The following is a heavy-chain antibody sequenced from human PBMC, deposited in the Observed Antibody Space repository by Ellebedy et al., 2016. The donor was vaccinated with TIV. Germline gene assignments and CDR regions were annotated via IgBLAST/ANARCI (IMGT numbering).Heavy chain of an antibody. CDR3: AKHGNYSGVDY. V-gene: IGHV3-30*18. D-gene: IGHD1-26*01. Sequence: GGSLRLSCAASGFTFSTYGMHWVRQAPGKGLEWVAALSYDGSNKYYADSVKGRFTISRDNSKKTLYLQMNSLRAEDTAVYYCAKHGNYSGVDYWGQGTLVTVSS. CDR2: LSYDGSNK. J-gene: IGHJ4*02. CDR1: GFTFSTYG.